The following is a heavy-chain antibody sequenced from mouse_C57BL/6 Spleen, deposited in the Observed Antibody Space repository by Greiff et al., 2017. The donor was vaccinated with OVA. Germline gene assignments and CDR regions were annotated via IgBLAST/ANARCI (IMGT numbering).Heavy chain of an antibody. V-gene: IGHV5-17*01. CDR1: GFTFSDYG. Sequence: EVMLVESGGGLVKPGGSLKLSCAASGFTFSDYGMHWVRQAPEKGLEWVAYISSGSSTIYYADTVKGRFTISRDNAKNTLFLQMTSLRSEDTAMYYCARNDYYGSSYDAMDYWGQGTSVTVSS. CDR3: ARNDYYGSSYDAMDY. CDR2: ISSGSSTI. D-gene: IGHD1-1*01. J-gene: IGHJ4*01.